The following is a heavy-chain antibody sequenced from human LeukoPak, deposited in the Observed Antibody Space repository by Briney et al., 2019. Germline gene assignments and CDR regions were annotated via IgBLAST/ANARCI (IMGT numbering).Heavy chain of an antibody. V-gene: IGHV3-23*01. CDR2: ISGSGSST. D-gene: IGHD5-12*01. CDR1: GFTFSSHA. Sequence: GGSLRLSCAASGFTFSSHAMSWVRQAPGKGLEWVSAISGSGSSTYYADSVKGRFTISRDNSKNTVYLQMSSLRAEDTAVYYCAKDAGGGYDSFDYWGQGTLVTVSS. J-gene: IGHJ4*02. CDR3: AKDAGGGYDSFDY.